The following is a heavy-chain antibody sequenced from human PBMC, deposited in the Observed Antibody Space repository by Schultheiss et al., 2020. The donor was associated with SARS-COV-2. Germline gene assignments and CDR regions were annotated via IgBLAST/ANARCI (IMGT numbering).Heavy chain of an antibody. CDR2: ISYDGSNK. CDR3: ARKLRGP. CDR1: GFTFSSYA. D-gene: IGHD3-10*01. J-gene: IGHJ4*02. V-gene: IGHV3-30-3*01. Sequence: GESLKISCAASGFTFSSYAMHWVRQAPGKGLEWVAVISYDGSNKYYADSVKGRFTISRDNSKNTLYLQMNSLRAEDTAVYYCARKLRGPWGQGTLVTVSS.